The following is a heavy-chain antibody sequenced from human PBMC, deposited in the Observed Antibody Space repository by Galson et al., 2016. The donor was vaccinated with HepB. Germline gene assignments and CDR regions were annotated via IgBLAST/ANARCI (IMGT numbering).Heavy chain of an antibody. D-gene: IGHD2-15*01. CDR2: ISGNNGNT. CDR3: ARDLGYCSGGGCYRNWFDP. V-gene: IGHV1-18*01. CDR1: GYTFTSYG. Sequence: SVKVSCKASGYTFTSYGISWVRQAPGQGLEWMGWISGNNGNTNYAQNVQGRVTMTKDTSTRTAYMELRSLRSDDTAVYYCARDLGYCSGGGCYRNWFDPWWQGTLVTVSS. J-gene: IGHJ5*02.